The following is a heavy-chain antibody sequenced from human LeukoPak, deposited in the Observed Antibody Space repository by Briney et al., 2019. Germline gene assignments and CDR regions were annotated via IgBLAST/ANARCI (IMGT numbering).Heavy chain of an antibody. V-gene: IGHV4-61*03. CDR2: ISYSGST. D-gene: IGHD3-3*01. CDR3: ARRGRFISSGWFDP. Sequence: SETLSLTCTVSGGSISSGDYYWSWIRQPPGKGLEWIAYISYSGSTNYNPSLKSRVTISVDTSKKHLSLELSAVTAADTAVYYCARRGRFISSGWFDPWGQGTLVTVSS. J-gene: IGHJ5*02. CDR1: GGSISSGDYY.